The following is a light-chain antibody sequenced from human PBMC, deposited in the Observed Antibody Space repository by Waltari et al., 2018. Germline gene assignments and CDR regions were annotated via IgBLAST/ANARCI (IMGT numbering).Light chain of an antibody. J-gene: IGKJ5*01. CDR3: QQRINWPPSIT. CDR2: DAS. CDR1: QSVSSY. V-gene: IGKV3-11*01. Sequence: EIVLTQSPATLSLSPGERATLSCRASQSVSSYLAWYQQKPGQAPRLLIYDASNRATGIPARFSGSWSGTGFPLTISSLEPEDFAVYYCQQRINWPPSITFGQGTRLEIK.